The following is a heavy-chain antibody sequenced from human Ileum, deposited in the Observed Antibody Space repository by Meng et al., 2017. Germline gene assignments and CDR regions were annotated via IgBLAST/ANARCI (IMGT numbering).Heavy chain of an antibody. Sequence: QGRVQPRCAGLLVPSSRLSPGCAFNGDAISGYYQASSRGPPWKGRECIGVSKHSYSTNYNPSVKSPVTESVGKAQFDLKRSSVAAAATDVYSCAGGFYTYWSGCFDYWGQGTLVTVSS. CDR2: SKHSYST. D-gene: IGHD2-21*01. CDR3: AGGFYTYWSGCFDY. CDR1: GDAISGYY. J-gene: IGHJ4*02. V-gene: IGHV4-34*01.